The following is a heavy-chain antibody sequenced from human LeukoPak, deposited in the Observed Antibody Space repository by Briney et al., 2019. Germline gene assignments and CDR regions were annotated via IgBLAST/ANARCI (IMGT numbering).Heavy chain of an antibody. CDR1: GYTFTGYY. J-gene: IGHJ4*02. CDR2: INPNSGGT. Sequence: ASVKVSCKASGYTFTGYYMHWVRQAPGQGLEWMGWINPNSGGTNYAQKFQGRVTMTSDTCISTSYMQLSILSSDDTAVYYCARGRDSAYYYSLDYWGQGTLVTVSS. CDR3: ARGRDSAYYYSLDY. D-gene: IGHD3-22*01. V-gene: IGHV1-2*02.